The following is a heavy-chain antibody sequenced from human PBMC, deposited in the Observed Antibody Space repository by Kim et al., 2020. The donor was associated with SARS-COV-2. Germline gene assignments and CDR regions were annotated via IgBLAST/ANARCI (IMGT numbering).Heavy chain of an antibody. J-gene: IGHJ4*02. V-gene: IGHV3-23*01. CDR3: AKVGYDILTGSGYFDY. Sequence: SVKGRFTISRDNSKNTLYLQMNSLRDEDTAVYYCAKVGYDILTGSGYFDYWGQGTLVTVSS. D-gene: IGHD3-9*01.